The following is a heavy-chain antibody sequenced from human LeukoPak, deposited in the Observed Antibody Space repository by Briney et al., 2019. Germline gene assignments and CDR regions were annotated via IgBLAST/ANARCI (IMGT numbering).Heavy chain of an antibody. V-gene: IGHV4-59*12. J-gene: IGHJ4*02. Sequence: SETLSLTCTVSGGSMNSYYWSWVRQPPGKGLEWIAYIYYLGSTSYSPSLRGRGSISVDTSKNQFSLKLSSVTAADTAVYYCARGDYSNLIDYWGQGTLVTVSS. D-gene: IGHD4-11*01. CDR2: IYYLGST. CDR3: ARGDYSNLIDY. CDR1: GGSMNSYY.